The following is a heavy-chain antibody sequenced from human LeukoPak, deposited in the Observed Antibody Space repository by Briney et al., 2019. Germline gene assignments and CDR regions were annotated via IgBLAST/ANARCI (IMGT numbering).Heavy chain of an antibody. V-gene: IGHV4-39*01. J-gene: IGHJ4*02. D-gene: IGHD3-16*01. CDR1: GASFSSSTYY. CDR2: IYYSGST. Sequence: SETLSLTCTVSGASFSSSTYYWGWIRQPPGKGLEWIGSIYYSGSTYYNPSLKSRVTMSVDTSKNQFSLKLSSVTAADTAVYYCARAGGNYFDYWGQGTLVTVSS. CDR3: ARAGGNYFDY.